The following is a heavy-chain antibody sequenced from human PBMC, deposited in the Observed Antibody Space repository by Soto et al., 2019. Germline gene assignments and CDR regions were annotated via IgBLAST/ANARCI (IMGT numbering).Heavy chain of an antibody. CDR2: VYSSGST. CDR1: DDSINSDKYY. CDR3: ARQKYSSSSPLGDYYYYMDV. J-gene: IGHJ6*03. V-gene: IGHV4-61*05. D-gene: IGHD6-6*01. Sequence: SETLSLTCSVSDDSINSDKYYWGWIRQPPGKGLEWIVYVYSSGSTSYNPSLKSRVTMSVDTSKKQFSLRLRSVTATDTAVYYCARQKYSSSSPLGDYYYYMDVWGKGTTVTVSS.